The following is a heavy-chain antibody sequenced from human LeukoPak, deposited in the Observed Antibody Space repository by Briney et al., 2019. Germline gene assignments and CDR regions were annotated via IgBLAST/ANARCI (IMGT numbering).Heavy chain of an antibody. J-gene: IGHJ2*01. V-gene: IGHV3-30-3*01. Sequence: AGGSLRLSCAASRFTFSSYAMHWVRQAPGKGLEWVAVISYDGSNKYYADSVKGKGRFTISRDNSKNTLYLQMNSLRAEDTAVYYCAGVWRELPPHHWYFDLWGRGTLVTVSS. CDR3: AGVWRELPPHHWYFDL. CDR2: ISYDGSNK. D-gene: IGHD1-26*01. CDR1: RFTFSSYA.